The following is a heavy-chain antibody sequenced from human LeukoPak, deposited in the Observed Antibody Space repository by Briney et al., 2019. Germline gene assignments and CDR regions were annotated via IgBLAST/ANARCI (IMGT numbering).Heavy chain of an antibody. CDR1: GGSISSYY. J-gene: IGHJ5*02. CDR2: IYYSGST. CDR3: ARGVWGSSSIGNWFDP. V-gene: IGHV4-59*01. D-gene: IGHD6-6*01. Sequence: PSETLSLTCTVSGGSISSYYWSWIRQPPGKGLEWIGYIYYSGSTNYNPSLKSRVTISVDTSKNQFSLQLSSVTAADTAVYYCARGVWGSSSIGNWFDPWGQGTLVTVSS.